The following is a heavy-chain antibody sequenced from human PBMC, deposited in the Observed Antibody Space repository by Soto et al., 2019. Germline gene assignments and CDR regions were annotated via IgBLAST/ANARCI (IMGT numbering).Heavy chain of an antibody. V-gene: IGHV3-23*01. CDR3: ALRKTGSYFDS. Sequence: GGSLRLSCAASGFTFSSYWMSWVRQAPGKGLEWVSAISASGAGTFYADSVKGRFTISRDNSKNTLYLQMNSLRAEDTAVYYCALRKTGSYFDSGGQETLVTAPQ. CDR2: ISASGAGT. J-gene: IGHJ4*02. CDR1: GFTFSSYW. D-gene: IGHD1-26*01.